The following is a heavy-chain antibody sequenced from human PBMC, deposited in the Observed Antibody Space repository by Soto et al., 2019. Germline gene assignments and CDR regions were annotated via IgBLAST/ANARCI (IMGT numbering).Heavy chain of an antibody. CDR2: IYYSGST. D-gene: IGHD3-10*01. J-gene: IGHJ6*03. CDR3: ARSLWFGENYYYYMDV. V-gene: IGHV4-59*08. Sequence: QVQLQESGPGLVKPSETLSLTCTVSGGSISSYYWSWIRQPPGKGLEWIGYIYYSGSTNYNPSLKSRVTISVDTSKNQFSLKLSSVTAADTAVYYCARSLWFGENYYYYMDVWGKGTTVTVSS. CDR1: GGSISSYY.